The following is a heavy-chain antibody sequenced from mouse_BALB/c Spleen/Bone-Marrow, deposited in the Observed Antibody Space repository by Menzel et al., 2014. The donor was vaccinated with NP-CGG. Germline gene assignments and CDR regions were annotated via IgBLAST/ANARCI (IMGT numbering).Heavy chain of an antibody. Sequence: EVQLVESGGGLVKPGGSLKLSCAASGFTFSSYAMSWVRQTPEKRLEWVATISSGGSYTYYPDSVKGRFTISRDNAKNTLYLQMSSLRSEDTAMYYCARGGGDDWYFDVWGAGTTVTVSS. CDR3: ARGGGDDWYFDV. D-gene: IGHD2-13*01. CDR1: GFTFSSYA. J-gene: IGHJ1*01. V-gene: IGHV5-9-3*01. CDR2: ISSGGSYT.